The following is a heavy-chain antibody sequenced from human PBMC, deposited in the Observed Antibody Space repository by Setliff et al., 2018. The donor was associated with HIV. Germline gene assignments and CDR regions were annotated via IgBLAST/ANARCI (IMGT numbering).Heavy chain of an antibody. CDR1: EYTFTLYG. D-gene: IGHD6-13*01. V-gene: IGHV1-3*01. Sequence: ASVKVSCKASEYTFTLYGIHWVRQAPGQRPEWVGWISGYNGNTEYAQKFQGKVTMTRDTSTSTVYMELSSLRSEDTAVYYCARGQHSSTWGALFDYWGQGTLVTVSS. J-gene: IGHJ4*02. CDR3: ARGQHSSTWGALFDY. CDR2: ISGYNGNT.